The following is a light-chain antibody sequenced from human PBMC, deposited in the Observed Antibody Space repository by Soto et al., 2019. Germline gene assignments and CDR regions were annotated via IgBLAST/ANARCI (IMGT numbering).Light chain of an antibody. Sequence: AIQMTQSPSSLSAAVGDRVTITCRASQGIRNDLGWYQQKPGKAPKLLIYAASSFQTGVPARFSGSGSGTDFTLTISSLQPEDFATYYCLQDYNYPWTFGQGTKVEIK. CDR1: QGIRND. V-gene: IGKV1-6*01. CDR2: AAS. CDR3: LQDYNYPWT. J-gene: IGKJ1*01.